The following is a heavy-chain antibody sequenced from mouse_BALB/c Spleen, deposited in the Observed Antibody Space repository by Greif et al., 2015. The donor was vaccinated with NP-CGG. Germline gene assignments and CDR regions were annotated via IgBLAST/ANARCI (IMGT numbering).Heavy chain of an antibody. V-gene: IGHV1-54*03. CDR2: INPGSGGT. D-gene: IGHD2-10*02. CDR1: GYAFTNYL. CDR3: ARSPYGLYAMDY. J-gene: IGHJ4*01. Sequence: QVQLQQSGAELVRPGTSVKVSCKASGYAFTNYLIEWVKQRPGQGLEWIGVINPGSGGTNYNEKFKGKATLTADKSSSTAYMQLSSLTSDDSAVYFCARSPYGLYAMDYWGQGTSVTVSS.